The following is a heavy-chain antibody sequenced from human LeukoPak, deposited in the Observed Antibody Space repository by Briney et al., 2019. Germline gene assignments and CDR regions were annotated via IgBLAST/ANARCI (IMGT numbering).Heavy chain of an antibody. CDR2: ISAYNGNT. CDR1: GYTFTSCG. J-gene: IGHJ5*02. Sequence: ASVKVSCKASGYTFTSCGISWVRQAPGQGLEWMGWISAYNGNTNYAQKLQGRVTMTTDTSTSTAYMELRSLRSDDTAVYYCALDTRLLWFGELSGGWFDPWGQGTLVTVSS. CDR3: ALDTRLLWFGELSGGWFDP. V-gene: IGHV1-18*01. D-gene: IGHD3-10*01.